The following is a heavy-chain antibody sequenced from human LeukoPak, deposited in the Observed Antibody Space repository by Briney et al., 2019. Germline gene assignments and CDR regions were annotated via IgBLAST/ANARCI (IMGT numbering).Heavy chain of an antibody. CDR2: IYHSGST. CDR1: GYSISSGYY. V-gene: IGHV4-38-2*02. CDR3: ARDTGGITMVRGGMDV. Sequence: PPETLSLTCTVSGYSISSGYYWGWIRQPPGKGLEWIGSIYHSGSTYYNPSLKSRVTISVDTSKNQFSLKLSSVTAADTAVYYCARDTGGITMVRGGMDVWGKGTTVTVSS. D-gene: IGHD3-10*01. J-gene: IGHJ6*04.